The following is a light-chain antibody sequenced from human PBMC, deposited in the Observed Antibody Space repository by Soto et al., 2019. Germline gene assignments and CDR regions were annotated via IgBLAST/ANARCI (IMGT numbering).Light chain of an antibody. CDR3: QQYDSYWYT. V-gene: IGKV3-20*01. CDR2: DAS. CDR1: QSVRSSY. J-gene: IGKJ2*01. Sequence: EIVLSQSPGTLSLSPGERATLSCRASQSVRSSYLAWYQQKPGQAPRLLIYDASSRATGIPDRFSGSGSGTDFTLTISSLQPDDFATYYCQQYDSYWYTFGQGTKVDIK.